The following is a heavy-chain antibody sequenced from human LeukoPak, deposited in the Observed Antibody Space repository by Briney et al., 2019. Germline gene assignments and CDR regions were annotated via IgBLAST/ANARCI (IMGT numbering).Heavy chain of an antibody. Sequence: SETLSLTCTVSGGSISSSSYYWGWIRQPSGKGLEWIGSIYYSGSTYYNPSLKSRVTISVDTSKNQFSLKLSSVTAADTAVYYCARAAVAGLDYWGQGTLVTVSS. CDR2: IYYSGST. CDR1: GGSISSSSYY. J-gene: IGHJ4*02. V-gene: IGHV4-39*01. CDR3: ARAAVAGLDY. D-gene: IGHD6-19*01.